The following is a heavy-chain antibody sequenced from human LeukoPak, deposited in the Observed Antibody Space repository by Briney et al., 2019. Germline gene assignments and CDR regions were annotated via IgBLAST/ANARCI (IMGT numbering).Heavy chain of an antibody. CDR2: INHSGST. Sequence: SETLSLTCAVYGGSFSGYYWSWIRQPPGRGLEWIGEINHSGSTNYNPSLKSRVTISVDTSKNQFSLKLSSVTAADTAVYYCARDHIVVPAAIPDWFDPWGQGTLVTVSS. CDR1: GGSFSGYY. J-gene: IGHJ5*02. D-gene: IGHD2-2*02. V-gene: IGHV4-34*01. CDR3: ARDHIVVPAAIPDWFDP.